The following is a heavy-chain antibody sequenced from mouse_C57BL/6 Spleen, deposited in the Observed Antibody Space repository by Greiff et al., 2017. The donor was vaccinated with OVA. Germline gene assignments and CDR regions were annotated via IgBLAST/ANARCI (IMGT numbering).Heavy chain of an antibody. J-gene: IGHJ1*03. Sequence: QVQLQQSGAELVKPGASVKVSCKASGYTFTSYWMHWVKQRPGQGLEWIGRIHPSDSDTNYNQKFKGKATLTVDKSSSTAYMQLSSLTSEDSAVYYCAIDGPYYSNLWYFDVWGTGTTVTVSS. CDR1: GYTFTSYW. D-gene: IGHD2-5*01. CDR2: IHPSDSDT. V-gene: IGHV1-74*01. CDR3: AIDGPYYSNLWYFDV.